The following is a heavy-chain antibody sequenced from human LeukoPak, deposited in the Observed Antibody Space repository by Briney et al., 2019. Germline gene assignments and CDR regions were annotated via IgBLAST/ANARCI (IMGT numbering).Heavy chain of an antibody. D-gene: IGHD3-10*01. V-gene: IGHV5-51*01. CDR1: GNTFGTYW. CDR2: IFPRTSEV. CDR3: ARHTGRPQAGWFDP. J-gene: IGHJ5*02. Sequence: GESLKITCKDVGNTFGTYWVGWVRQMPGKGLEYMGIIFPRTSEVRYGPAFQGQVTISADKSLSTAYLQWTGLKASDTAMYYCARHTGRPQAGWFDPWGQGTLVTVSA.